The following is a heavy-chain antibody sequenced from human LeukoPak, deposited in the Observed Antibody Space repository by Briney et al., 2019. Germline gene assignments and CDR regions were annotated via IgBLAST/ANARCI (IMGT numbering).Heavy chain of an antibody. CDR1: GVNFSSYG. Sequence: GRSLRLSCAASGVNFSSYGMNWVRQAPGKGLERVAVISYDGSNKYYADSVKGRFTISRDNSKNTLYLQMNSLRAEDTAVYYCAKAQGGTFWFDPWGQGTLVTVSS. V-gene: IGHV3-30*18. CDR2: ISYDGSNK. D-gene: IGHD3-16*01. CDR3: AKAQGGTFWFDP. J-gene: IGHJ5*02.